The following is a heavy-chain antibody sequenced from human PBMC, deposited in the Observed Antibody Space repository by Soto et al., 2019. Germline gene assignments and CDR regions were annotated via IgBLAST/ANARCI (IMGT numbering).Heavy chain of an antibody. CDR2: INHSGST. CDR3: ARSTYGSSAIDY. Sequence: SSETLSLTCAVYGGSFSGYYWSWIRQPPGKGLEWNGEINHSGSTNYNPSLKSRVTISVDTSKNQFSLKLSSVTAADTAVYYCARSTYGSSAIDYWGQGTLVTVS. D-gene: IGHD2-2*01. CDR1: GGSFSGYY. J-gene: IGHJ4*02. V-gene: IGHV4-34*01.